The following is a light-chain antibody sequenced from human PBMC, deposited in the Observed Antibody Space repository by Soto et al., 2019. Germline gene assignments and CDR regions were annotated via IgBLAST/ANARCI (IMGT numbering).Light chain of an antibody. CDR3: QSYDSSLRGSV. J-gene: IGLJ1*01. V-gene: IGLV1-40*01. CDR2: ANT. CDR1: SSNIGAGYD. Sequence: QSVLTQPPSVSGAPGQRLTISCTGSSSNIGAGYDVHWYQQLPGTAPKLLSYANTARPSGVPARFAGSKSGTSASLAINGLQTEDEADYDCQSYDSSLRGSVFGTGTKVTGL.